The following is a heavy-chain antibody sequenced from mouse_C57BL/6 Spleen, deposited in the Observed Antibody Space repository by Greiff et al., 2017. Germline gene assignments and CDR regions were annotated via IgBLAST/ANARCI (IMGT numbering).Heavy chain of an antibody. V-gene: IGHV1-54*01. CDR3: ARRAAQAGNY. J-gene: IGHJ2*01. D-gene: IGHD3-2*02. CDR1: GYAFTNYL. CDR2: INPGSGGT. Sequence: VQLQQSGAELVRPGTSVTVSCKASGYAFTNYLIEWVKQRPGQGLEWIGVINPGSGGTNYNEKFKGKATLTADKSSSTAYMQLSSLTSEDSAVYFCARRAAQAGNYWGQGTTLTVSS.